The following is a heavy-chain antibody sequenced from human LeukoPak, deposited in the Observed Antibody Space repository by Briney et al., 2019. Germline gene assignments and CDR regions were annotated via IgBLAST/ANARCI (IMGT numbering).Heavy chain of an antibody. CDR2: INHSGST. CDR3: ARAFPYYYDSSGSGGTHFDY. Sequence: PSETLSLTCAVYGGSFSGYYWSWIRQPPGKGLEWIGEINHSGSTNYNPSLKSRVTISVDTSKNQFSLKLSSVTAADTAVYYCARAFPYYYDSSGSGGTHFDYWGQGTLVTVSS. J-gene: IGHJ4*02. CDR1: GGSFSGYY. D-gene: IGHD3-22*01. V-gene: IGHV4-34*01.